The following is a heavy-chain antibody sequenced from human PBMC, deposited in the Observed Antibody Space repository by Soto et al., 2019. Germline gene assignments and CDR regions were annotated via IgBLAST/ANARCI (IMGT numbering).Heavy chain of an antibody. CDR3: ARQRTSVVTQAYSDV. CDR1: GDSISSRSYY. Sequence: PSETLSLTCTVTGDSISSRSYYWGWIRQPPGKGLEWIGSIYYSGSTYNNPSLRSRVSMSIDTSKDQFSLKLKSVTAADTALYFCARQRTSVVTQAYSDVWGPGSLVTVS. D-gene: IGHD2-21*02. CDR2: IYYSGST. J-gene: IGHJ4*02. V-gene: IGHV4-39*01.